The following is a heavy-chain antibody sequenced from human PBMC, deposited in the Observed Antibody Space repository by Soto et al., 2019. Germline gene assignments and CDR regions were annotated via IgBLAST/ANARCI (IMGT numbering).Heavy chain of an antibody. V-gene: IGHV1-2*02. D-gene: IGHD1-7*01. J-gene: IGHJ6*02. CDR3: ARESSGITLYGMDV. CDR2: INPNSGDT. CDR1: GCTFTGQY. Sequence: GASVKVSCKASGCTFTGQYMHWVRQAPGQGLEWMGWINPNSGDTNYAQKFQGRVTMTRDTSIGTAYMELSSLRSNDTAIYYCARESSGITLYGMDVWGQGTTVTVSS.